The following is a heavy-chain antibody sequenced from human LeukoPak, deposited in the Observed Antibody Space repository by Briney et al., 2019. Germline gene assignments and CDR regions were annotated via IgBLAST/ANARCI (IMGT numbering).Heavy chain of an antibody. D-gene: IGHD2-15*01. CDR2: INPSDDST. J-gene: IGHJ4*02. Sequence: ASVKVSCQASGGTFRSYAMRWVRQAPGQGLEWMGIINPSDDSTSYAQKFQGRVTMTRDMSTSTVYMEMSSLRSEDTAVYYCARDSPSRGLPFGYWGQGTLVTVSS. V-gene: IGHV1-46*01. CDR3: ARDSPSRGLPFGY. CDR1: GGTFRSYA.